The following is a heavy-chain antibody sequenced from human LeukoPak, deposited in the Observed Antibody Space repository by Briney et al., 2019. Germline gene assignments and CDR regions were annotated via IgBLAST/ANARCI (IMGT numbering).Heavy chain of an antibody. J-gene: IGHJ3*02. CDR1: GGSFSGYY. D-gene: IGHD2-15*01. Sequence: SETLSLTCAVYGGSFSGYYWSWIRQPPGKGLEWIGEINHSGSTNYNPSLKSRVTISVDTSKNQFSLKLSSVTAADTAVYYCARGGDIVVVVADDASDIWGQGTMVTVSS. CDR2: INHSGST. CDR3: ARGGDIVVVVADDASDI. V-gene: IGHV4-34*01.